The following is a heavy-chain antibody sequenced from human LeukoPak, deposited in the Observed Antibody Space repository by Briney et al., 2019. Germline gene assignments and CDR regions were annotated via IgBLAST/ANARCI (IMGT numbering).Heavy chain of an antibody. CDR1: GFILRVYG. CDR3: AKEGGVGGLDY. D-gene: IGHD3-16*01. V-gene: IGHV3-30*02. Sequence: PGGPLRLSCTASGFILRVYGMHGVRQAPGKGLEWVAFVRFGGSGKYYADSVKGRFIISRDDSENTLYLQLNSLRVEDTGLYYCAKEGGVGGLDYWGQGTLVTVSA. J-gene: IGHJ4*02. CDR2: VRFGGSGK.